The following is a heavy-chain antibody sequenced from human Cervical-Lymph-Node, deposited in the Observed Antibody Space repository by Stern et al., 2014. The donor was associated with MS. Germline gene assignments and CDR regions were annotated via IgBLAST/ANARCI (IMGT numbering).Heavy chain of an antibody. V-gene: IGHV4-59*01. Sequence: QVQLQESGPGLVKPSETLSLTCTVSGGSISSYYWSWIRQAPGKGLEWIAYIYYSGHTDYNPSLQGRVTVSVDTSKNQVSLRLSSVTAADTAVYYCARGFSSSWYGGRFFNYWGQGTRVTGAS. CDR1: GGSISSYY. CDR2: IYYSGHT. J-gene: IGHJ4*02. CDR3: ARGFSSSWYGGRFFNY. D-gene: IGHD6-13*01.